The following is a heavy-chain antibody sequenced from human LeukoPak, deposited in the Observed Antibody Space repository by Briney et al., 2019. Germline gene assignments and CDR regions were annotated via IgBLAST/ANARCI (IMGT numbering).Heavy chain of an antibody. J-gene: IGHJ4*02. CDR1: GGSFSGYY. D-gene: IGHD2-15*01. V-gene: IGHV4-34*01. CDR3: ARGHCSGGSCYLYNY. CDR2: INHSGST. Sequence: SEALSLTCAVYGGSFSGYYWSWIRQPPGKGLEWIGEINHSGSTNYNPSLKSRVTISVDTSKNQFSLKLSSATAADTAVYYCARGHCSGGSCYLYNYWGQGTLVTVSS.